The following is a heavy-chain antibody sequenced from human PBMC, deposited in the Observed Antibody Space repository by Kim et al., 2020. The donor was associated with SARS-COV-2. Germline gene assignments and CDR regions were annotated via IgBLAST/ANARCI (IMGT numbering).Heavy chain of an antibody. V-gene: IGHV4-34*01. Sequence: SETLSLTCAVSGESFSGHYWSWIRQPPGKGLEYIGEINQSGVTHYNPTLKSRVIMSLDTSRNQFSLKLTYVTAADTAIYYCARGRPAVAGSPARFDPWD. CDR1: GESFSGHY. J-gene: IGHJ5*02. CDR3: ARGRPAVAGSPARFDP. D-gene: IGHD6-19*01. CDR2: INQSGVT.